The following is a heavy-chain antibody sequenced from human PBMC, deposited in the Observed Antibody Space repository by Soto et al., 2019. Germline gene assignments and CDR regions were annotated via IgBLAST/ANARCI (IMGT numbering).Heavy chain of an antibody. V-gene: IGHV4-39*01. CDR2: VYYSGST. CDR3: ARQPRGPGYGERGLYFGY. D-gene: IGHD3-16*01. Sequence: KPSETLSLTCTGSGGSTNSRSDYWGWIRQPPGKGLEWIGSVYYSGSTHDNPSLQSRVTISVDTSRNQFSLNLISVTAADTAVYFCARQPRGPGYGERGLYFGYWSQGSQVTVS. CDR1: GGSTNSRSDY. J-gene: IGHJ4*02.